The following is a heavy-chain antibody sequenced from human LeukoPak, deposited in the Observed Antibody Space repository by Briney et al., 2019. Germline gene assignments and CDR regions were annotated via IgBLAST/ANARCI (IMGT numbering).Heavy chain of an antibody. CDR1: GFTFSSYA. J-gene: IGHJ4*02. CDR3: AKGSGYSYGSYDY. CDR2: ISGSDGRT. Sequence: QPGGSLRLSCAASGFTFSSYAMTWVRQAPGKGLEWVSGISGSDGRTYYADSVKGRFTISRDNSKNTLYLQMNSLRAEDTAVYYCAKGSGYSYGSYDYWGQGTLVTVSS. V-gene: IGHV3-23*01. D-gene: IGHD5-18*01.